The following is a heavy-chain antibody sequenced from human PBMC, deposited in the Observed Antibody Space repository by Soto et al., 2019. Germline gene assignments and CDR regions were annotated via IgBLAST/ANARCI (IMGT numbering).Heavy chain of an antibody. CDR2: ISDSGST. D-gene: IGHD2-2*01. CDR3: ARDPESNYCTSTSCLYFFDH. Sequence: EVQLLESGGALVQPGGSLRLSCAASGFTFSNHAMNWVRQAPGKGLEWVSTISDSGSTYYADSVKGRFTISRDNSKNTLYLQMNSLRAEETAVYYCARDPESNYCTSTSCLYFFDHWGQGTLVIVSS. CDR1: GFTFSNHA. V-gene: IGHV3-23*01. J-gene: IGHJ4*02.